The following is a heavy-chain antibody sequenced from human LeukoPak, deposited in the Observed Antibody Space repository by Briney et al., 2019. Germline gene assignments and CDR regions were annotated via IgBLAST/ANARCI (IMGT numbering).Heavy chain of an antibody. V-gene: IGHV4-30-4*01. CDR3: ARRGVGATMPYYYMDV. CDR1: GGSISSGDYY. J-gene: IGHJ6*03. CDR2: IYYSGST. Sequence: SETLSLTCTVSGGSISSGDYYWSWIRQPPGKGLEWIGYIYYSGSTYYNPSLKSRVTISVDTSKDQFSLKLSSVTAADTAVYYCARRGVGATMPYYYMDVWGKGTTVTVSS. D-gene: IGHD1-26*01.